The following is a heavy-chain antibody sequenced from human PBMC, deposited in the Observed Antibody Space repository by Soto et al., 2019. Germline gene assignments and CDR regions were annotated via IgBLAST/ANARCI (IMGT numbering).Heavy chain of an antibody. J-gene: IGHJ4*02. CDR3: AKRAQIYDPGYYFDF. CDR1: GFPYSAYA. V-gene: IGHV3-23*01. Sequence: GGSMILSYAASGFPYSAYAMSWVSPGRGKGLEWVSTISGSGGRTFYADSVKGRFTISRDNSKNTLYLQMNSLRAEDTAVYYCAKRAQIYDPGYYFDFWGQGTPVTVSS. CDR2: ISGSGGRT. D-gene: IGHD5-12*01.